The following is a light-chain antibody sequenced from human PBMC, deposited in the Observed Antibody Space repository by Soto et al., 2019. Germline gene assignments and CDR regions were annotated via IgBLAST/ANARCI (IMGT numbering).Light chain of an antibody. CDR1: QSVSSNY. Sequence: ESVLTQSPGTLSLSPGERATLSCRASQSVSSNYLAWYQQKPGQAPRLLIYGASTRATGIPDRFSGSGCGTEFFLPISSLEFGDSLVYYGQQYDSSPTWTFGQGTKVDIK. V-gene: IGKV3-20*01. CDR2: GAS. CDR3: QQYDSSPTWT. J-gene: IGKJ1*01.